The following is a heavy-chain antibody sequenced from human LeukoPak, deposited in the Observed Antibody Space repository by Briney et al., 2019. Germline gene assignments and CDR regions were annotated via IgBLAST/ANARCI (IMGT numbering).Heavy chain of an antibody. J-gene: IGHJ6*02. CDR1: GFTFSSYA. CDR2: ISGSGGST. V-gene: IGHV3-23*01. D-gene: IGHD2-2*01. Sequence: GGSLRLSCAASGFTFSSYAMSWVRQAPGKGLEWASAISGSGGSTYYADSVKGRFTISRDNSKNTLYLQMNSLRAEDTAVYYCAKDLVPAAMSVLYYYGMDVWGQGTTVTVSS. CDR3: AKDLVPAAMSVLYYYGMDV.